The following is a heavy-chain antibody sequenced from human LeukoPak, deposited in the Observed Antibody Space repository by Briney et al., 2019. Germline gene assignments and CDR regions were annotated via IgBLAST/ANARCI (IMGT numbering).Heavy chain of an antibody. CDR1: GFTFSDYY. CDR2: ISSSGSTI. D-gene: IGHD3-22*01. CDR3: ARDYDSSGYYPDY. Sequence: GGSLRLSCAASGFTFSDYYMGWIRQAPGKGLEWVSYISSSGSTIYYADSVKGRFTISRDNAKNSLYLQMNSLRAEDTAVYYCARDYDSSGYYPDYWGQGTLVTVSS. J-gene: IGHJ4*02. V-gene: IGHV3-11*01.